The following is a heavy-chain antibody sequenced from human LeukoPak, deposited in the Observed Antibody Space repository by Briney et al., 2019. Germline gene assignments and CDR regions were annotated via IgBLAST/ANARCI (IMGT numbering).Heavy chain of an antibody. Sequence: PGGSLRLSCAASGFIFSSYAMHWVRQAPGKGLEWVAVISYDGSNKYYADSVKGRFTISRDNSKNTLYLQMNSLGAEDTAVYYCARADSGYSDFDYWGQGTLVTVSS. CDR2: ISYDGSNK. V-gene: IGHV3-30*04. J-gene: IGHJ4*02. D-gene: IGHD3-22*01. CDR1: GFIFSSYA. CDR3: ARADSGYSDFDY.